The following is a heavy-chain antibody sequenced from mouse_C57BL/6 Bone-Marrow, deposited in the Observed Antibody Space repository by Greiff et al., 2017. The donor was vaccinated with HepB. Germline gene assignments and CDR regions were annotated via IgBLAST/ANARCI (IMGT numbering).Heavy chain of an antibody. D-gene: IGHD3-2*02. CDR1: GYTFTSYW. CDR3: AREGLPSSTTPRYYYAMDY. J-gene: IGHJ4*01. Sequence: QVQLQQPGAELVKPGASVKMSCKASGYTFTSYWITWVQQRPGQGLEWIGDIYPGSGSTNYNEKFKSKATLTVDTSASTAYMQLSSLTSEDSAVYYCAREGLPSSTTPRYYYAMDYWGQGTSVTVSS. CDR2: IYPGSGST. V-gene: IGHV1-55*01.